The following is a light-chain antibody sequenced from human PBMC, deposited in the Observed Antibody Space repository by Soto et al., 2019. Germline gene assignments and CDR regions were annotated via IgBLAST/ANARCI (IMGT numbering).Light chain of an antibody. CDR3: QQSYTMPYT. CDR1: QSISTY. V-gene: IGKV1-39*01. CDR2: AAS. J-gene: IGKJ2*01. Sequence: DIQMTQSPSSLPASVGDRVTLTCRARQSISTYLTRYQQKPGKAPKLLFYAASSLHSRVTSRLSGMGTGTDFALTISSLQPEDFATYDCQQSYTMPYTFGQGTKLEIK.